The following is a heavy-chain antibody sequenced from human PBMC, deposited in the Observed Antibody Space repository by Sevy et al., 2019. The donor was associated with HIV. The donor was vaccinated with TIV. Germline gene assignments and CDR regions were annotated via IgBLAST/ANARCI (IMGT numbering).Heavy chain of an antibody. D-gene: IGHD3-3*02. CDR3: ASLMGSVITFQY. Sequence: GSLRLSCAASGFIFSSRWMSWVRQAPGKGLEWVASINPDGSQTHYLESVRGRFTRSRDNAKNSLFLQVNSLRGEETALSYRASLMGSVITFQYCGQGTLVTVSA. CDR1: GFIFSSRW. J-gene: IGHJ4*02. V-gene: IGHV3-7*01. CDR2: INPDGSQT.